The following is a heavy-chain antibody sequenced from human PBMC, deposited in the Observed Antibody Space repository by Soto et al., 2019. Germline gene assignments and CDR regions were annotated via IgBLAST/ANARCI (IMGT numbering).Heavy chain of an antibody. V-gene: IGHV3-48*03. CDR2: IDTRATTI. CDR1: GFSFNSYE. D-gene: IGHD1-26*01. Sequence: GGSLRLSCAASGFSFNSYEMNWVRQSPGKGLEFISYIDTRATTITYAESVKGRFAISRDNAKSSLSLQMNSLRAEDTAVYYCARGVGLSGKYYALDIWGQGTMVTVSS. J-gene: IGHJ3*02. CDR3: ARGVGLSGKYYALDI.